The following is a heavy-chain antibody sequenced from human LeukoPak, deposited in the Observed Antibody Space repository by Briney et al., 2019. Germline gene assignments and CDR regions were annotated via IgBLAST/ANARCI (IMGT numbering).Heavy chain of an antibody. CDR2: IYHSGST. CDR1: GGSISSSSYY. J-gene: IGHJ4*02. Sequence: SETLSLTCTVSGGSISSSSYYWGWIRQPPGKGLEWIGSIYHSGSTYYNPSLKSRVTISVDTSKNQFSLKLSSVTAADTAVYYCARHDGVSGATGRFDYWGQGTLVTVSS. CDR3: ARHDGVSGATGRFDY. D-gene: IGHD3-10*01. V-gene: IGHV4-39*07.